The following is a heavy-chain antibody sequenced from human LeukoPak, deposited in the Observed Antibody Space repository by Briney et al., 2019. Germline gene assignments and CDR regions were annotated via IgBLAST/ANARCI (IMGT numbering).Heavy chain of an antibody. Sequence: PSETLSLTCTVSGGSISSYYWSWIRQPPGKGLEWIGYIYYSGSTNYNPSLKSRVTISVDTSKNQFSLKLSSVTAADTAVYYCARVSYYYDSSGYGFDYWGQGTLVTVSS. V-gene: IGHV4-59*12. CDR3: ARVSYYYDSSGYGFDY. CDR2: IYYSGST. J-gene: IGHJ4*02. CDR1: GGSISSYY. D-gene: IGHD3-22*01.